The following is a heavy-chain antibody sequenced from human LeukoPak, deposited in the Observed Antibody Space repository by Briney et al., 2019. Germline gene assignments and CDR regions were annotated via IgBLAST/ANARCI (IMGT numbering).Heavy chain of an antibody. D-gene: IGHD2-2*01. J-gene: IGHJ5*02. CDR1: GFTFSDYY. Sequence: GGSLRLSCAASGFTFSDYYMSWIRQAPGKGLEWVSYISSSGSTIYYADSVKGRFTISRDNAKNSLYLQMNSLRAEDTAVYYCARGSFPCSSTSCVNWFDPWGQGTLVTVSS. V-gene: IGHV3-11*01. CDR2: ISSSGSTI. CDR3: ARGSFPCSSTSCVNWFDP.